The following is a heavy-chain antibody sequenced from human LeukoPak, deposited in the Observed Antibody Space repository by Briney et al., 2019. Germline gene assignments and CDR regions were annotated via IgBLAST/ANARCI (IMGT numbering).Heavy chain of an antibody. Sequence: GGSLRLSCAASGFIFSSYAMSWVRQAPGKGLEWVSVISGSGGSTNYADSVNGRFTISRDNSKNTLYLQMNSLRAEDTAVYYCATADSSGYLDYWGQGTLVTVSS. CDR1: GFIFSSYA. J-gene: IGHJ4*02. CDR3: ATADSSGYLDY. D-gene: IGHD3-22*01. V-gene: IGHV3-23*01. CDR2: ISGSGGST.